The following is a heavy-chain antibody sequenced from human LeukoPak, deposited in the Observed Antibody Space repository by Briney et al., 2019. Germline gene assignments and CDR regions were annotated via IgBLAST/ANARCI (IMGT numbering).Heavy chain of an antibody. D-gene: IGHD3-10*01. CDR1: GGSISSSSYY. Sequence: PSETLSLTCTVSGGSISSSSYYWGWIRQPPGKGLEWIGSIYYSGSTYYNPSLKSRVTISVDTSKNQFSLKLSSVTAADTAVYYRANDDPLRAFDIWGQGTMVTVSS. V-gene: IGHV4-39*01. CDR2: IYYSGST. J-gene: IGHJ3*02. CDR3: ANDDPLRAFDI.